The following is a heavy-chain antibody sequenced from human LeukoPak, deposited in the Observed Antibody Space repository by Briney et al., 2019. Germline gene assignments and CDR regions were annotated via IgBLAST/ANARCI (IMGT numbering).Heavy chain of an antibody. Sequence: SETLSLTCTVSGASIITTDYHWGWIRQPPGKGLEWIGSIYYSGTTYYNPSLKSRVTTSVDTSRSHFSLNLRSVTAADTAMYHCAREIASSVEFWGQGSLVTVSS. V-gene: IGHV4-39*02. D-gene: IGHD6-6*01. CDR2: IYYSGTT. CDR3: AREIASSVEF. J-gene: IGHJ4*02. CDR1: GASIITTDYH.